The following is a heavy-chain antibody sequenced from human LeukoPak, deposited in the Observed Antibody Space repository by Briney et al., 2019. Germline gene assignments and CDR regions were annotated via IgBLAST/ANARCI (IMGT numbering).Heavy chain of an antibody. J-gene: IGHJ4*02. V-gene: IGHV4-30-2*01. CDR2: IYHSGST. D-gene: IGHD3-22*01. CDR3: ARVSDSSGYYYYFDY. Sequence: PSEALSHTCAVSGGSISSGGYSWSWIRQPPGKGQEWIGYIYHSGSTYYNPSLKSRVTISVDRSKNQFSLKLSSVTAADTAVYYCARVSDSSGYYYYFDYWGQGTLVTVSS. CDR1: GGSISSGGYS.